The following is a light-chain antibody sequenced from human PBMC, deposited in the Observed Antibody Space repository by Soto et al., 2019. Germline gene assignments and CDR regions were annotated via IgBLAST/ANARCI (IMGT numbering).Light chain of an antibody. CDR3: CSYAGTYSSFV. CDR2: DVS. Sequence: QSALTQPPSASGSPGQSVTISCTGTSSDVGGHNYVSWYQEHPGRAPKLMIYDVSIRPSGVPDRFSGSKSGNTASLTISGLLAEDEADYYCCSYAGTYSSFVFGSGTKLTVL. V-gene: IGLV2-8*01. CDR1: SSDVGGHNY. J-gene: IGLJ1*01.